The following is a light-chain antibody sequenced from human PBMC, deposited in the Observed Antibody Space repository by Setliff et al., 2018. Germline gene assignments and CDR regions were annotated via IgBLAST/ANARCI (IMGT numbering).Light chain of an antibody. CDR3: SSYTTISTLV. CDR1: SSDVGGYNY. Sequence: QSALTQPASVSGSPGQPITISCTGTSSDVGGYNYVSWYQQHPGKAPKVITYDVVVRPSGVSNRFSGSKSGNTASLTISGLQAEDEADYYCSSYTTISTLVFGGGTKVTVL. J-gene: IGLJ2*01. V-gene: IGLV2-14*03. CDR2: DVV.